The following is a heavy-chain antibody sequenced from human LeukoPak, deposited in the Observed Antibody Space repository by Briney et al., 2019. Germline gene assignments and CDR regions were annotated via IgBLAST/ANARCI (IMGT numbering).Heavy chain of an antibody. D-gene: IGHD6-13*01. CDR3: ARREQQLVYSY. Sequence: SETLSLTCTVSGGSISTYYWGWIRQPPGKGLEWIGSIYYSGSTYYNPSLKSRVTISVDTSKNQFSLKLSSVTAADTAVYYCARREQQLVYSYWGQGTLVTVSS. CDR2: IYYSGST. CDR1: GGSISTYY. J-gene: IGHJ4*02. V-gene: IGHV4-39*01.